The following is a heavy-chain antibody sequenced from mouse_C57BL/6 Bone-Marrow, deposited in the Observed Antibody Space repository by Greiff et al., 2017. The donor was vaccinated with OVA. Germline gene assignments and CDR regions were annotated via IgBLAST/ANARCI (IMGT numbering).Heavy chain of an antibody. Sequence: VQLQQPGAELVKPGDSVKLSCKASGYTFTSYWMHWVKQRPGQGLEWIGMIHPNSGSTNYNEKFKSKATLTVDKSSSTAYMQLSSLTSEDSAVYYCARFYDGYPYAMDYWGQGTSVTVSS. D-gene: IGHD2-3*01. V-gene: IGHV1-64*01. CDR1: GYTFTSYW. CDR3: ARFYDGYPYAMDY. J-gene: IGHJ4*01. CDR2: IHPNSGST.